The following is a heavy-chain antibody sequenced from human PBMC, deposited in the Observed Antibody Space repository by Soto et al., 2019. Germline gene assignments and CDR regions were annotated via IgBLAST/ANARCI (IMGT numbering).Heavy chain of an antibody. V-gene: IGHV5-51*01. Sequence: GESLKISCKGSGYSFTNYWIGWVRQMPGKGLEWMGIIYPGDSDTRYSPSFQGQVTISADKSISTAYLQWSSLKASDTAMYYCARLFALTGTTSFGFDYWGQGTLVTVSS. CDR1: GYSFTNYW. CDR3: ARLFALTGTTSFGFDY. D-gene: IGHD1-7*01. J-gene: IGHJ4*02. CDR2: IYPGDSDT.